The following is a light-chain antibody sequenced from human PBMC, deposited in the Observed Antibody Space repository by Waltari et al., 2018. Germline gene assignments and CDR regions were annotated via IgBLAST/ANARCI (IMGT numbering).Light chain of an antibody. CDR1: QSVSSF. J-gene: IGKJ4*01. V-gene: IGKV3-11*01. Sequence: EIVLTQSPATLSLSPGERATLSCRASQSVSSFLAWFQQQPGQAPRLLIFDASKRATNIPARFSATGSGTDFTLTISSLEPEDFAVYYCQQRSNWPSLSFGGGTKVEIK. CDR3: QQRSNWPSLS. CDR2: DAS.